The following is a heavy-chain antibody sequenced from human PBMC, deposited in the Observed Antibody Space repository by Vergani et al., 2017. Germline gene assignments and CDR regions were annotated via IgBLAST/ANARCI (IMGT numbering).Heavy chain of an antibody. CDR2: IRYGGSEK. CDR1: GFIFNDYG. CDR3: AKEDLYHGSGPYVDAFDV. D-gene: IGHD2-15*01. V-gene: IGHV3-30*02. J-gene: IGHJ3*01. Sequence: QVQLVESGGGVVQPGGSLRLSCAAAGFIFNDYGLHWVRQSPVKGLEWVAFIRYGGSEKFYVESVKGRFTISRDDSKNTLYLQMNSLRHDDTAIYYCAKEDLYHGSGPYVDAFDVWGRGTMVIVSS.